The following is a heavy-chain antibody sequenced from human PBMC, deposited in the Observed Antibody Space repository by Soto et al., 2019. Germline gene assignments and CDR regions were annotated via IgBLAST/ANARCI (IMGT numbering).Heavy chain of an antibody. CDR1: GYTFTSYG. Sequence: ASVKVSCKASGYTFTSYGISWVRQAPGQGLEWMGWINPSGGSTSYAQKFQGRVTMTRDTSTSTVYMELSSLRSEDTAVYYCARDPFHYYDGSADGTQFDYWGQGTLVTVSS. D-gene: IGHD3-22*01. CDR2: INPSGGST. J-gene: IGHJ4*02. CDR3: ARDPFHYYDGSADGTQFDY. V-gene: IGHV1-46*01.